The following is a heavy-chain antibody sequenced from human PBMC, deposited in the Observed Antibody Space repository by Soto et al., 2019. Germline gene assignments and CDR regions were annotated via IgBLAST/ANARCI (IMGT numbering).Heavy chain of an antibody. CDR3: ARDMHAGFTHYFDP. J-gene: IGHJ5*02. V-gene: IGHV1-2*04. CDR2: INPNSGGT. Sequence: ASVTVSCKSSGYTFTAYYMHWVRQALGQGLEWMGWINPNSGGTNYAQKFQGWVTMTRDTSKNQLSLKLTSMTAADTAVYYCARDMHAGFTHYFDPWGQGTLVTVSS. CDR1: GYTFTAYY. D-gene: IGHD1-26*01.